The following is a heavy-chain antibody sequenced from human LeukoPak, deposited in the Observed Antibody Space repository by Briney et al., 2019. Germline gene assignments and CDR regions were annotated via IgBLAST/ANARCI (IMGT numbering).Heavy chain of an antibody. CDR1: GFTFSNYA. Sequence: GGSLRLSCAASGFTFSNYAMSWVRQTPGKGLEWVSTISDSGASTYYADSVKGRFTISRDNSKNTLYLQMNSLRDEDTAVYYCAKVPYSDYGAGRPPFMDVWGQGTTVAIS. CDR2: ISDSGAST. J-gene: IGHJ6*02. V-gene: IGHV3-23*01. D-gene: IGHD3-10*01. CDR3: AKVPYSDYGAGRPPFMDV.